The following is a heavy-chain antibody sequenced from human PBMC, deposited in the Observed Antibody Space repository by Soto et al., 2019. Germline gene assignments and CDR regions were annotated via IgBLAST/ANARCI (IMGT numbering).Heavy chain of an antibody. CDR2: IYPSGTI. CDR3: AREQLVGYYYYGMDV. Sequence: SETLSLTCAVSGVSITTNGYSWSWIRQPPGKGLEWIGYIYPSGTIFYNPSLNSRVTISADTSNNQFSLKLTSVTAADTAVYYCAREQLVGYYYYGMDVWGQGTTVTVSS. CDR1: GVSITTNGYS. D-gene: IGHD6-6*01. V-gene: IGHV4-30-2*01. J-gene: IGHJ6*02.